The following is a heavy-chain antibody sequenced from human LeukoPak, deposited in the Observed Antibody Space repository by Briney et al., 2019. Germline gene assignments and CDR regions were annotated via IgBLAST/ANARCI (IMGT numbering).Heavy chain of an antibody. Sequence: PSETLSLTCTVSGCSISSYYWSWIRQPPGKGLEWIGYIYYSGSTNYNPSLKSRVTISVDTSKNQFSLKLSSVTAADTAVYYCARDQRTRGMDVWGQGTTVTVSS. CDR3: ARDQRTRGMDV. D-gene: IGHD1-1*01. V-gene: IGHV4-59*01. CDR2: IYYSGST. CDR1: GCSISSYY. J-gene: IGHJ6*02.